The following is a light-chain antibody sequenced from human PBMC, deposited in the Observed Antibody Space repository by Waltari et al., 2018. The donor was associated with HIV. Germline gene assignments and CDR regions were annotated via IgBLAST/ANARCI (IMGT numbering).Light chain of an antibody. CDR1: SSYIGRKT. CDR3: QTYDSSLSGSVV. Sequence: QSVLTQPPSASGTPGQMVTISCSGGSSYIGRKTVDWYQQVPGMAPKLLMYGNNRPSGVPDRFSGSKSGTSASLAITGLQAEDEADYYCQTYDSSLSGSVVFGGGTKLTVL. CDR2: GNN. J-gene: IGLJ2*01. V-gene: IGLV1-44*01.